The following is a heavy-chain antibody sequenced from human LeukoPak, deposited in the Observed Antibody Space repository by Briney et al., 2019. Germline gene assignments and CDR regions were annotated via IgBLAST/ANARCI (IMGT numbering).Heavy chain of an antibody. CDR2: IYYSGST. CDR1: GGSISSSSYY. V-gene: IGHV4-61*01. Sequence: PSETLSLTCTVSGGSISSSSYYWSWIRQPPGKGLEWIGYIYYSGSTNYNPSLKSRVTISVDTSKNQFSLKLSSVTAADTAVYYCARGAVAGEFDYWGQGTLVTVSS. D-gene: IGHD6-19*01. J-gene: IGHJ4*02. CDR3: ARGAVAGEFDY.